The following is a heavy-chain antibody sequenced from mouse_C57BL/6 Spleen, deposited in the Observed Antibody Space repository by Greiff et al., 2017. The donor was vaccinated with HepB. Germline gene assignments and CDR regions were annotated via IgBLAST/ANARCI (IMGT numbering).Heavy chain of an antibody. CDR1: GYTFTSYG. J-gene: IGHJ3*01. D-gene: IGHD2-1*01. Sequence: VKLVESGAELARPGASVKLSCKASGYTFTSYGISWVKQRTGQGLEWIGEIYPRSGNTYYNEKFKGKATLTADKSSSTAYMELRSLTSEDSAVYFGAREGEGNFAAWFAYWGQGTLVTVSA. CDR3: AREGEGNFAAWFAY. CDR2: IYPRSGNT. V-gene: IGHV1-81*01.